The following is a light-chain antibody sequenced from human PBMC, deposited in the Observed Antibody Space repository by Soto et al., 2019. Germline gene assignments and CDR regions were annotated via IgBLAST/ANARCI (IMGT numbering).Light chain of an antibody. V-gene: IGLV2-14*01. Sequence: QSVLTQPASVSGSPGQSITISCTGTSNDVGGYNYVSWYQQHPGKAPKLMIYEVTNRPSGVSNRFSGSKSGNTASLTISGLQPEDEADYYCSSYTTSGTPYVFGTGTKLTVL. CDR2: EVT. CDR1: SNDVGGYNY. CDR3: SSYTTSGTPYV. J-gene: IGLJ1*01.